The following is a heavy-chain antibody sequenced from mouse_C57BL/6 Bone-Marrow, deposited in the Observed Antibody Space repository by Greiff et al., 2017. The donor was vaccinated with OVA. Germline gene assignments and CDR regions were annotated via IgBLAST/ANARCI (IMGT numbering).Heavy chain of an antibody. CDR3: ARNDYDGTWFAY. J-gene: IGHJ3*01. V-gene: IGHV1-63*01. D-gene: IGHD2-4*01. CDR2: IYPGGGYT. CDR1: GYTFTNYW. Sequence: VQLQQSGAELVRPGTSVKMSCKASGYTFTNYWIGWAKQRPGHGLEWIGDIYPGGGYTNYNEKFKGKATLTADKSYSTAYMQFSSLTSEDSAIYYCARNDYDGTWFAYGGQGTLVTVSA.